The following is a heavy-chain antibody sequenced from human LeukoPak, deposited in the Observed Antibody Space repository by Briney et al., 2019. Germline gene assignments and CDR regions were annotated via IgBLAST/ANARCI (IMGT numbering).Heavy chain of an antibody. V-gene: IGHV1-2*02. Sequence: ASVKLSCKASGYTFTSYYMHWVRQAPGQGLEWMGWINPNSGGTNYAQKFQGRVTMTRDTSISTAYMELSRLRTDDTAVYYCARVVCSSTSCPNWFDPWGQGTLVTVSS. J-gene: IGHJ5*02. CDR2: INPNSGGT. CDR1: GYTFTSYY. CDR3: ARVVCSSTSCPNWFDP. D-gene: IGHD2-2*01.